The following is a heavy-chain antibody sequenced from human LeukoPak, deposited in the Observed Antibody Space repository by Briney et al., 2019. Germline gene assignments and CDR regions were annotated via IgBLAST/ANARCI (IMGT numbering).Heavy chain of an antibody. CDR1: GFTLSSYE. D-gene: IGHD1-26*01. V-gene: IGHV3-48*03. J-gene: IGHJ4*02. CDR2: ISSSGCNI. CDR3: ATDLSIVGAEPYDY. Sequence: GRTLSLSCAVSGFTLSSYEMNGVRGARRRALEDGIDISSSGCNIYYAESVKGRFTISRGNAKNSLYLQMNSLIAEDTAVDYCATDLSIVGAEPYDYWGQGTLVTVSS.